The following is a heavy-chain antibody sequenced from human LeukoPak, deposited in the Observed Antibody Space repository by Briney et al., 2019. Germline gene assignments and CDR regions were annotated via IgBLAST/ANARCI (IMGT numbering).Heavy chain of an antibody. Sequence: ASVKVSCKASGGTFSSYAISWARQAPGQGLEWMGRIIPIFGTANYALKFQGRVTITTDESTSTAYMELSSLRSEDTAVYYCAREDCSGGSCYHDYWGQGTLVTVSS. CDR1: GGTFSSYA. CDR3: AREDCSGGSCYHDY. D-gene: IGHD2-15*01. V-gene: IGHV1-69*05. J-gene: IGHJ4*02. CDR2: IIPIFGTA.